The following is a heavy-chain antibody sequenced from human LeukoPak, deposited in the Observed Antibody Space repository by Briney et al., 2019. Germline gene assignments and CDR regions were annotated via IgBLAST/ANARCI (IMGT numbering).Heavy chain of an antibody. CDR3: ARDFGCSSTSCYTRAFDI. CDR2: ISAYNGNT. D-gene: IGHD2-2*02. Sequence: GASVKVSCKASGYTFTSYGISWVRQAPGQGLEWMGWISAYNGNTNYAQKLQGRVTMTTDTSTSTAYMELRSLRSDDTAVYYCARDFGCSSTSCYTRAFDIWGQGTMVTVSS. J-gene: IGHJ3*02. V-gene: IGHV1-18*01. CDR1: GYTFTSYG.